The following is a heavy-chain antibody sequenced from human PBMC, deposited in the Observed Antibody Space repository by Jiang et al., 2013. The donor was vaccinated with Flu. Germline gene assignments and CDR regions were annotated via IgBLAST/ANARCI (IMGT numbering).Heavy chain of an antibody. D-gene: IGHD6-19*01. CDR2: VSGSGDNT. J-gene: IGHJ4*02. Sequence: RLSCAASGFTFSSYVMTWVRQPPGKGLERVSGVSGSGDNTYYTDSVKGRFTISRDNSKNTLDLQMNSLRAEDTAVYYCAKVRVTGTYVVDYWGQGTLVTVSS. V-gene: IGHV3-23*01. CDR1: GFTFSSYV. CDR3: AKVRVTGTYVVDY.